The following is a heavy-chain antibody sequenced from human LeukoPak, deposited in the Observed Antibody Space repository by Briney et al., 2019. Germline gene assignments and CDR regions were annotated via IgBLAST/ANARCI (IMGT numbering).Heavy chain of an antibody. CDR3: AKVGSGFGELLGYYYYGMDV. CDR1: GFTFSSYA. J-gene: IGHJ6*02. V-gene: IGHV3-23*01. Sequence: PGGSLRLSCAASGFTFSSYAMSWVRQAPGKGLEWASAISGSGGSTYYADSVKGRFTISRDNSKNTLYLQMNSLRAEDTAAYYCAKVGSGFGELLGYYYYGMDVWGQGTTVTVSS. CDR2: ISGSGGST. D-gene: IGHD3-10*01.